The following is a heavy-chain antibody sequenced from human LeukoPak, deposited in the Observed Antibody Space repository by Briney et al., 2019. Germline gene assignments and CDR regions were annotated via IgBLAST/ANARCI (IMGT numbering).Heavy chain of an antibody. D-gene: IGHD6-19*01. CDR2: IFYTGST. V-gene: IGHV4-61*01. CDR3: ASRWLDGDY. J-gene: IGHJ4*02. Sequence: PSETLSLTCTVSGGSVSSGNYFWTWIRQPPGKGLEWLGYIFYTGSTNYNPSLKSRVTISLDTTKNQSSLKLNSVTAADTAAYYCASRWLDGDYWGQGTLVTVSS. CDR1: GGSVSSGNYF.